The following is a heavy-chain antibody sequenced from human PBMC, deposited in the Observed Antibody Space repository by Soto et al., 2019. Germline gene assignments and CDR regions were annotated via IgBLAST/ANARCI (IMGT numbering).Heavy chain of an antibody. Sequence: QVQLQESGPGLVKPSGTLSLTCAVSGGSFSSTNCCSWVRQPPGKGLEWIGEIYHSGSTNYNPSPKSRVPISVHKSKTQVSLKLSSVTAADTAVYYCASDFSGWLSGWGQGTLVTVSS. D-gene: IGHD6-19*01. V-gene: IGHV4-4*02. J-gene: IGHJ4*02. CDR2: IYHSGST. CDR3: ASDFSGWLSG. CDR1: GGSFSSTNC.